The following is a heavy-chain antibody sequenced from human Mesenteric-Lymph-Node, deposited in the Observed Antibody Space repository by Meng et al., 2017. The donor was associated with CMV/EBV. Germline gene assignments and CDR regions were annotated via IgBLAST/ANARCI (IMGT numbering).Heavy chain of an antibody. Sequence: FTFSSYAMSWVRQAPGKGLAWVAVISHDGSNKYYADSVKGRFTISRDNSKSTLFLQMNSLRADDTAVYYCAGDALNPEGSGSYSQPWGQGTLVTVSS. CDR2: ISHDGSNK. CDR3: AGDALNPEGSGSYSQP. CDR1: FTFSSYA. V-gene: IGHV3-30*04. J-gene: IGHJ5*02. D-gene: IGHD3-10*01.